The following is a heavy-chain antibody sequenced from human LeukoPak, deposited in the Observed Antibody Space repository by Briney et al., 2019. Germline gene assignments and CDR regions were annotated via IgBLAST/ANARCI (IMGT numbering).Heavy chain of an antibody. Sequence: ASVKVSCKASGYTFTSYGISWVRQAPGQGLEWMGWISTYNGNTNYAQKLQGRVTMTTDTSTSTAYMELRSLRSDDTAVYYCARPRGSGWFYYFDYWGQGTLVTVSS. J-gene: IGHJ4*02. CDR2: ISTYNGNT. CDR3: ARPRGSGWFYYFDY. V-gene: IGHV1-18*01. CDR1: GYTFTSYG. D-gene: IGHD6-19*01.